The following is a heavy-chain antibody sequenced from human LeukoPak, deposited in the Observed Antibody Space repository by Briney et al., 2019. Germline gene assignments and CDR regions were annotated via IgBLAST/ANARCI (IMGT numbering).Heavy chain of an antibody. V-gene: IGHV3-43*02. D-gene: IGHD3-3*01. CDR2: ISTSGDST. Sequence: GGSLRLTCTSSGFTFDNYAMHWVRQAPGKGLEWVSLISTSGDSTTYADSVKGRFTISRDNSKNSLYLQMNSLRTEDTALYYCTKDIYGVVSSSCGMDVWGKGTTVTVS. CDR3: TKDIYGVVSSSCGMDV. J-gene: IGHJ6*04. CDR1: GFTFDNYA.